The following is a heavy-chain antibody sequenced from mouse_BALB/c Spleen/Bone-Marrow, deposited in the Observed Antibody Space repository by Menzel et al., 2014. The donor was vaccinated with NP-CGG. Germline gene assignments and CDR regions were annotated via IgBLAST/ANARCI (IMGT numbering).Heavy chain of an antibody. D-gene: IGHD1-1*01. V-gene: IGHV14-3*02. CDR2: IDPANGNT. CDR3: ASYYYGSSRFAY. Sequence: VQLQQSGAELVKPGASVKLSCTASGFNIKDTYMHWVKQRPEQGLEWIGRIDPANGNTKYDPKFQGKATITADTSSNTAYLQLSSLTSEDTAVYYCASYYYGSSRFAYWGKGLWSLSLQ. J-gene: IGHJ3*01. CDR1: GFNIKDTY.